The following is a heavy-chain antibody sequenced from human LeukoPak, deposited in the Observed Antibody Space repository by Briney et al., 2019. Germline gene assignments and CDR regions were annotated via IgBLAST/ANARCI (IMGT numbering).Heavy chain of an antibody. J-gene: IGHJ4*02. CDR2: IYHSGST. V-gene: IGHV4-30-2*01. CDR1: GGSISSGGYY. D-gene: IGHD2-2*01. Sequence: SETLSLTCTVSGGSISSGGYYWSWIRQPPGKGLEWIGYIYHSGSTYYNPSLKSRVTISVDRSKNQFSLKLSSVTAADTAVYYCAREEYCSSTSCYYYFDYWGQGTLVTVSS. CDR3: AREEYCSSTSCYYYFDY.